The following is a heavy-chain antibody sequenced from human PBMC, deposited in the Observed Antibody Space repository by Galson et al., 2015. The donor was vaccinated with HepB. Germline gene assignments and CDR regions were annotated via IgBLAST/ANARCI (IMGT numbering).Heavy chain of an antibody. D-gene: IGHD3-10*01. V-gene: IGHV3-30*18. CDR3: AKDRLTTYSGSGSYYPYYYYYGMDV. CDR1: GFTFSSYG. CDR2: ISYDGSNK. Sequence: SLRLSCAASGFTFSSYGMHWVRQAPGEGLEWVAVISYDGSNKYYADSVKGRFTISRDNSKNTLYLQMNSLRAEDTAVYYCAKDRLTTYSGSGSYYPYYYYYGMDVWGQGTTVTVSS. J-gene: IGHJ6*02.